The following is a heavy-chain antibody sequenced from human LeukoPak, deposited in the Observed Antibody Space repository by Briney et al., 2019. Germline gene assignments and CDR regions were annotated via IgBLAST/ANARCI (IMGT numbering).Heavy chain of an antibody. D-gene: IGHD3-10*01. V-gene: IGHV4-59*08. CDR3: ARLSKYGSGTYYPDV. J-gene: IGHJ6*02. CDR2: IYYSGST. Sequence: SETLSLTCTVSGGSISSYYWSWIRQPPGKGLDWIGYIYYSGSTNYNPSLKSRGTISVDTSKNHFSLTLSSVTAADTAVYYCARLSKYGSGTYYPDVWGQGTTVTVSS. CDR1: GGSISSYY.